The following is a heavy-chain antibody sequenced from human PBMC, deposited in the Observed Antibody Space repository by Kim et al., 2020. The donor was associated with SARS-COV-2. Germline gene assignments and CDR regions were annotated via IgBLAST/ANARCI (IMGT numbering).Heavy chain of an antibody. CDR3: AKDADGTQVATIQHLFDY. V-gene: IGHV3-30*18. D-gene: IGHD5-12*01. J-gene: IGHJ4*02. CDR2: ISYDASNH. Sequence: GGSLRLSCVASGFTFNSYGMHWVRQAPGKGLEWVAFISYDASNHYYDASVRGRFTVSRDNSKNTLFLQMNSLRADDTAVYYCAKDADGTQVATIQHLFDYWGQGTLVTVSS. CDR1: GFTFNSYG.